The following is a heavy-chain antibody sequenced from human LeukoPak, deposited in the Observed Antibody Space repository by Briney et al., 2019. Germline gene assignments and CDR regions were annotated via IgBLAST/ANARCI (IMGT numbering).Heavy chain of an antibody. CDR3: ARANYYDSSGSPHAFDI. V-gene: IGHV3-74*01. Sequence: GGSLRLSCAASGFTFSSYWMHWVRQAPGKGLVWVSRINSDGSSTSYADSVKGRCTISRDNAKNTLYLQMNSLRAEDTAVYYCARANYYDSSGSPHAFDIWGQGTMGTVSS. J-gene: IGHJ3*02. D-gene: IGHD3-22*01. CDR2: INSDGSST. CDR1: GFTFSSYW.